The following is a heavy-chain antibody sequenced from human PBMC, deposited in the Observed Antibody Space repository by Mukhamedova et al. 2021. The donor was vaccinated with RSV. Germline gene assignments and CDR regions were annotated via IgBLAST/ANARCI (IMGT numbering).Heavy chain of an antibody. V-gene: IGHV4-34*01. CDR1: Y. Sequence: YMGWIRQPPGKGLEWIGEINHSGSTNYNPSLKSRVTISVDTSENQXSLKLSSVTAADTAVDFFSRAAWAPQLPNHLVHPLGQGNPGT. CDR2: INHSGST. CDR3: SRAAWAPQLPNHLVHP. D-gene: IGHD2-2*01. J-gene: IGHJ5*02.